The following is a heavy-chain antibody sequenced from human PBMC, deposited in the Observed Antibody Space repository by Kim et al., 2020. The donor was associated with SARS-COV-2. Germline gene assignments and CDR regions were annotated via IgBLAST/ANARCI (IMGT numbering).Heavy chain of an antibody. Sequence: ASVKVSCKASGYTFTSYAMHWVRQAPGQRLEWMGWIHAGNGNTKYSQKFQGRVTITRDTSASTAYMELSSLRSEDTAMYYCARDHRSCSSNTCYGEAIDY. J-gene: IGHJ4*01. V-gene: IGHV1-3*01. CDR3: ARDHRSCSSNTCYGEAIDY. CDR2: IHAGNGNT. D-gene: IGHD2-2*01. CDR1: GYTFTSYA.